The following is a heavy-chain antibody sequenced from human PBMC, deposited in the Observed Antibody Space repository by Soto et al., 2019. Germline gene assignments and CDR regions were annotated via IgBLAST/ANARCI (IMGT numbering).Heavy chain of an antibody. J-gene: IGHJ4*02. V-gene: IGHV4-31*03. D-gene: IGHD1-26*01. CDR2: VYYTGRT. Sequence: QVQLQESGPGLVKPSQTLSLTCSVSGGSITSGPYYWSWIRQHPGKGLEWIGYVYYTGRTNYHPSLKSRFFMSVDTSKNQFSSKLPSVTAADTAVYYCARDLSGRSDYWGQGALVTVSS. CDR3: ARDLSGRSDY. CDR1: GGSITSGPYY.